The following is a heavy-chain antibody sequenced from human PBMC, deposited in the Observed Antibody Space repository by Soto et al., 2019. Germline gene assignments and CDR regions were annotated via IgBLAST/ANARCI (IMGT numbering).Heavy chain of an antibody. V-gene: IGHV3-23*01. J-gene: IGHJ4*02. CDR2: ISGSGGST. CDR3: ARTPRVLRFLEWLLFDY. Sequence: EVQLLESGGGLVQPGGSLRLYCAASGFTFSSYAMSWVRQAPGKGLEWVSAISGSGGSTYYADSVKGRFTISRDNSKNTLYLQMNSLRAEDTAVYYCARTPRVLRFLEWLLFDYWGQGTLVTVSS. D-gene: IGHD3-3*01. CDR1: GFTFSSYA.